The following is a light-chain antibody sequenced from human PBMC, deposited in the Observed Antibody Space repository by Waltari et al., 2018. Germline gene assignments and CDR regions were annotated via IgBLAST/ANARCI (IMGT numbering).Light chain of an antibody. Sequence: SYVLTQPPSVSVAPGQTAKITCGGRAIAFKNVHWYQQKPGQAPVLVVYDDTDRPSGIPERFSGSNSRNTATLTISRVEAGDEADYYCQVWDHGSDGGVFGGGTELIV. CDR2: DDT. V-gene: IGLV3-21*02. CDR1: AIAFKN. J-gene: IGLJ3*02. CDR3: QVWDHGSDGGV.